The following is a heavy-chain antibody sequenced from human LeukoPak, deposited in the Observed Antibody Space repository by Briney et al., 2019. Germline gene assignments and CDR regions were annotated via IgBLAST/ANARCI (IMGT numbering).Heavy chain of an antibody. CDR1: GFTFCSYA. J-gene: IGHJ5*02. CDR2: ISGSGGST. CDR3: AKWVGATDWFDP. V-gene: IGHV3-23*01. D-gene: IGHD1-26*01. Sequence: PGGSVRLSCAASGFTFCSYAMSWVRQAPGKGLVWVSAISGSGGSTYYADSVKGRFTTSRDNSKNTRYLQMNSLRAEDTAVYYCAKWVGATDWFDPWGQGTLVTVSS.